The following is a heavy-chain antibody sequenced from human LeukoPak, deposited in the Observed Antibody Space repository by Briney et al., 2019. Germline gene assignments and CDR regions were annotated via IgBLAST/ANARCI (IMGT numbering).Heavy chain of an antibody. CDR3: VRQSTGLDY. D-gene: IGHD5/OR15-5a*01. CDR2: IEADGRNK. CDR1: GFTFSTHT. V-gene: IGHV3-30*04. Sequence: PGGSLRLSCAPSGFTFSTHTMHWVRQAPGKGLEWVAVIEADGRNKLHAESVRGRFTISRDNSRNTLYLQLDSLRSEDTALYYCVRQSTGLDYWGQGTLITVSS. J-gene: IGHJ4*02.